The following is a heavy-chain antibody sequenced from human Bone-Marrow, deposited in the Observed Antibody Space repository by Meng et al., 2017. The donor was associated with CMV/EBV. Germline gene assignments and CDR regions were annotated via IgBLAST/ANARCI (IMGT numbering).Heavy chain of an antibody. V-gene: IGHV4-39*07. J-gene: IGHJ4*02. CDR2: VFYTGST. CDR3: ARHDDFWSGRGYSDY. D-gene: IGHD3-3*01. Sequence: SETLSLTCTVSGASISSSSYYWGWIRQPPGKGLEWIGSVFYTGSTYYNPSLKSRVTISIDTSKNQFSLKLSSVTAADTAVYYCARHDDFWSGRGYSDYWGQGTLVTVSS. CDR1: GASISSSSYY.